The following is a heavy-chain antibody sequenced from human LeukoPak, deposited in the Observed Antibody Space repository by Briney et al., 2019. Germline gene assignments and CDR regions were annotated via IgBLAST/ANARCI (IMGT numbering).Heavy chain of an antibody. J-gene: IGHJ5*02. CDR1: GFTLRSYW. Sequence: PGGSLRLSCGACGFTLRSYWVSWVRQARGKGLEWGANIKQGGSEKYYVDSVKGRFTSTRDNAKNSLYVQMNSLRAQDTAVYYCAREGEYTYGYNYFDLWGQGTLVTVSS. D-gene: IGHD5-18*01. CDR2: IKQGGSEK. V-gene: IGHV3-7*01. CDR3: AREGEYTYGYNYFDL.